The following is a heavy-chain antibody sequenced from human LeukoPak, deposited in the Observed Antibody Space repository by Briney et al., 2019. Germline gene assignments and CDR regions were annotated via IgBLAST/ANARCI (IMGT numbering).Heavy chain of an antibody. D-gene: IGHD1-26*01. CDR2: ISGDGSST. J-gene: IGHJ4*02. Sequence: PGGSLRLSCAASGFTFSSYWMYWVRQAPGKGLVWVSRISGDGSSTHYADSVKGRFTISRDNAKNTLSLQMNSLRAEDTAVYYCARDDSGSPGYWGQGTLVAVSS. CDR3: ARDDSGSPGY. V-gene: IGHV3-74*01. CDR1: GFTFSSYW.